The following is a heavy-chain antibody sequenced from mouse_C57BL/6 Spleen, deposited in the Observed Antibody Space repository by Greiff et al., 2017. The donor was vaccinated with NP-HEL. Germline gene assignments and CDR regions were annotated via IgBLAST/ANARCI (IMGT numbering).Heavy chain of an antibody. J-gene: IGHJ4*01. CDR2: IYPRSGNT. CDR1: GYTFTSYG. V-gene: IGHV1-81*01. Sequence: VQLQESGAELARPGASVKLSCKASGYTFTSYGISWVKQRTGQGLEWIGEIYPRSGNTYYNEKFKGKATLTADKSSSTAYMELRSLTSEDSAVYFWARGTGTRGTYAMDYWGQGTSVTVSS. D-gene: IGHD4-1*01. CDR3: ARGTGTRGTYAMDY.